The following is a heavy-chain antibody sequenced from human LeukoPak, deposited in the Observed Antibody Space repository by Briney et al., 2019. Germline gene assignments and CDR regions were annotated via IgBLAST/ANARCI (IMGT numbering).Heavy chain of an antibody. CDR3: TKDRYCTTINCPLDY. V-gene: IGHV3-43*01. Sequence: GESLRLSCGASGLNFDEYTFHWVRQAPGRGLEWVSLISRDGTNTKYADSVKGRFTISRDNSRNSLYLQMNSLRSEDSALYYCTKDRYCTTINCPLDYWGQGTLVTVSS. J-gene: IGHJ4*02. D-gene: IGHD2-8*01. CDR1: GLNFDEYT. CDR2: ISRDGTNT.